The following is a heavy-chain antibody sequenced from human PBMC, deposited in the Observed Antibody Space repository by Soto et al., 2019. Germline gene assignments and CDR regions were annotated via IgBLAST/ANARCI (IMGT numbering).Heavy chain of an antibody. CDR1: GYTFTSYA. Sequence: VKVSCKASGYTFTSYAMHWVRQAPGQRLEWMGWINAGNGNTKYSQKFQGRVTITRDTSASTAYMELSSLRSEDTAVYYCARDSVYGDCSGGSCYSVGYYMDVWGKGTTVTVSS. CDR3: ARDSVYGDCSGGSCYSVGYYMDV. D-gene: IGHD2-15*01. V-gene: IGHV1-3*01. J-gene: IGHJ6*03. CDR2: INAGNGNT.